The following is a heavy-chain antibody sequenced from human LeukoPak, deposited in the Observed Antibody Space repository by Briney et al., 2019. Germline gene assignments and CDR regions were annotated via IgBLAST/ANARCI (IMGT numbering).Heavy chain of an antibody. CDR3: ARSDSYYYGMDV. CDR2: MNPNSGNT. D-gene: IGHD3-3*01. Sequence: ASVKVSCKASGYTFTGYYMHWVRQATGQGLEWMGWMNPNSGNTGYAQKFQGRVTMTRNTSISTAYMELSSLRSEDTAVYYCARSDSYYYGMDVWGQGTTVTVSS. CDR1: GYTFTGYY. V-gene: IGHV1-8*02. J-gene: IGHJ6*02.